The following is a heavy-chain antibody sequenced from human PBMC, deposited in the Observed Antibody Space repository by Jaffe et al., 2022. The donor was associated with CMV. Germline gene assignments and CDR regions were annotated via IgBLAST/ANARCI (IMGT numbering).Heavy chain of an antibody. CDR1: GGSISSSSYY. Sequence: QLQLQESGPGLVKPSETLSLTCTVSGGSISSSSYYWGWIRQPPGKGLEWIGSIYYSGSTYYNPSLKSRVTISVDTSKNQFSLKLSSVTAADTAVYYCARPPGAYCGGDCSDYYYMDVWGKGTTVTVSS. CDR3: ARPPGAYCGGDCSDYYYMDV. J-gene: IGHJ6*03. D-gene: IGHD2-21*02. CDR2: IYYSGST. V-gene: IGHV4-39*01.